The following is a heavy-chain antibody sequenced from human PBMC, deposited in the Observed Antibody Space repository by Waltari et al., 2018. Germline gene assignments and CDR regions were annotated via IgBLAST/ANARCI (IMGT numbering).Heavy chain of an antibody. J-gene: IGHJ4*02. D-gene: IGHD3-10*01. V-gene: IGHV4-39*07. CDR2: IYYSGST. CDR3: ARDFMAAVSPDDY. CDR1: GGPISSSSYY. Sequence: QLQLQESGPGLVKPSETLSLTCTDSGGPISSSSYYWGWFRQPPGKGLEWIGSIYYSGSTYYNPSLKSRVTISVDTSKNQFSLKLSSVTAADTAVYYCARDFMAAVSPDDYWGQGTLVTVSS.